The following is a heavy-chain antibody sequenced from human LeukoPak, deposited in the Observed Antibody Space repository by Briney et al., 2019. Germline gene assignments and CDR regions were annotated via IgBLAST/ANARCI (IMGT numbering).Heavy chain of an antibody. CDR2: INHSGST. J-gene: IGHJ4*02. CDR3: ARDLNNGYGYYFDY. D-gene: IGHD5-18*01. Sequence: TSETLSLTCAVYGGSFSGYYWSWIRRPPGKGLEWIGEINHSGSTNYNPSLKSRVTISVDTSKNQFSLKLSSVTAADTAVYYCARDLNNGYGYYFDYWGQGTLVTVSS. V-gene: IGHV4-34*01. CDR1: GGSFSGYY.